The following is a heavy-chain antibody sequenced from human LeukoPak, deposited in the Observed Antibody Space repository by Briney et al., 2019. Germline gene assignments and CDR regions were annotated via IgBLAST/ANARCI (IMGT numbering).Heavy chain of an antibody. J-gene: IGHJ4*02. D-gene: IGHD2-15*01. V-gene: IGHV3-33*06. CDR1: GFTFNRFG. CDR3: AKQLGYCSDGSCYFPY. CDR2: IWYDGSNK. Sequence: PGRSLRLSCATSGFTFNRFGMHWVRQAPGKGLEWVAVIWYDGSNKDYADSVKGRFTISRDNSKSTLCLQMNSLRAEDTAVYYCAKQLGYCSDGSCYFPYWGQGTLVTVSS.